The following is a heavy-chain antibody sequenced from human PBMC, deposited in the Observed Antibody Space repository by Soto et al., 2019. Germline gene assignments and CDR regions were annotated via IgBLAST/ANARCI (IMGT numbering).Heavy chain of an antibody. V-gene: IGHV1-18*01. CDR3: ARGRYGDY. CDR2: ISAHNGNT. Sequence: QVHLVQSGAEVKKPGASVKVSCKGSGYAFTTYGITWVRQAPGQGLEWMGWISAHNGNTNYAQKLQGRVTVTIDTSTSTAYVALRSLRSDDTAVYYCARGRYGDYWGQGALVTVSS. CDR1: GYAFTTYG. D-gene: IGHD1-1*01. J-gene: IGHJ4*02.